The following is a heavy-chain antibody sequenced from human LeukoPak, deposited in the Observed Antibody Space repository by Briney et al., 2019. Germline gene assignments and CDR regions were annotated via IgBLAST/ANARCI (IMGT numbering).Heavy chain of an antibody. D-gene: IGHD3-22*01. J-gene: IGHJ4*02. CDR3: ATSYYDSSAYYPNPE. CDR1: GHTFTSYY. V-gene: IGHV1-69*06. Sequence: ASVKVSCKASGHTFTSYYMHWVRQAPGQGLEWMGGIIPIFGSPNYAQKFQGRVTITADKSTSTAYMDLSSLRSEDTAVYYCATSYYDSSAYYPNPEWGQGTLVTVSS. CDR2: IIPIFGSP.